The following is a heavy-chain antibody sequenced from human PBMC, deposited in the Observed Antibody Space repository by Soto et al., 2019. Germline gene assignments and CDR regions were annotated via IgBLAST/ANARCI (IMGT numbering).Heavy chain of an antibody. Sequence: GGSLRLSCAASGFTFSSYGMHWVRQAPGKGLEWVALISFDGSNKYYADSVQGRFTISRDNSKNSLHLQMNSLRPEDTAVYYCAKDEGLLWSYCDYWGQGQWSPSPQ. CDR3: AKDEGLLWSYCDY. V-gene: IGHV3-30*18. CDR2: ISFDGSNK. J-gene: IGHJ4*02. CDR1: GFTFSSYG. D-gene: IGHD3-10*01.